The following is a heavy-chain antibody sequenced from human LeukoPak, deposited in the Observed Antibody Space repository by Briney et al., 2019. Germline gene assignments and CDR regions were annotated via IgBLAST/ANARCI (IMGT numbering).Heavy chain of an antibody. CDR1: GGSISSYY. Sequence: PSETLSLTCAVSGGSISSYYWSWIRQPPGKGLEWIGYIYYSGSTNYNPSLKSRVTISVDTSKNQFSLKLSSVTAADTAVYYCATSTLRIAAAGTLAYYYYGMDVWGQGTTVTVSS. CDR3: ATSTLRIAAAGTLAYYYYGMDV. CDR2: IYYSGST. J-gene: IGHJ6*02. D-gene: IGHD6-13*01. V-gene: IGHV4-59*01.